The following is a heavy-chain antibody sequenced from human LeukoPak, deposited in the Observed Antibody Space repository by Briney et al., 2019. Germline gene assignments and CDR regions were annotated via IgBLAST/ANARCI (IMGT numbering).Heavy chain of an antibody. CDR2: INQDGSVK. D-gene: IGHD2-2*01. CDR3: ARRAAMDY. CDR1: GFTFSSYE. J-gene: IGHJ4*02. V-gene: IGHV3-7*01. Sequence: PGGSLRLSCAASGFTFSSYEMSWVRQAPGKGLEWVANINQDGSVKYYVDSVKGRFTISRDNAKNSLYLQMNSLRAEDTAVYYCARRAAMDYWGQGTLVTVSS.